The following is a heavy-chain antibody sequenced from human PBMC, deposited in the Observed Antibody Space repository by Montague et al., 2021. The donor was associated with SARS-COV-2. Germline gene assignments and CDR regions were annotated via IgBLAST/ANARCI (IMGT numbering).Heavy chain of an antibody. D-gene: IGHD2-8*01. V-gene: IGHV2-70*11. CDR1: GFSLSTSGMC. Sequence: PALVKPTQTLTLTCTFSGFSLSTSGMCVSWIRQPPGKALEWFARIDWDDDKYYSTSLKTRLTISKDTSKNQVVLTMTNMDPVDTATYYCARMDAGPTSYDYWGQGTLVTVSS. CDR2: IDWDDDK. CDR3: ARMDAGPTSYDY. J-gene: IGHJ4*02.